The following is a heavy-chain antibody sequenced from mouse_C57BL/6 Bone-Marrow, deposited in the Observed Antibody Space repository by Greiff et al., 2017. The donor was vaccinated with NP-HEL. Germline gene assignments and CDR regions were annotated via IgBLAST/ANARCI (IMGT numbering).Heavy chain of an antibody. CDR2: ISGGGGNT. CDR3: ARLLGY. Sequence: EVQGVESGGGLVKPGGSLKLSCAASGFTFSSYTMPWVRQTPEKRLEWVATISGGGGNTYYPDSVKGRFTISRDNAKNTLYLQMSSLRSEDTALYYCARLLGYWGQGTTLTVSS. D-gene: IGHD4-1*01. V-gene: IGHV5-9*01. CDR1: GFTFSSYT. J-gene: IGHJ2*01.